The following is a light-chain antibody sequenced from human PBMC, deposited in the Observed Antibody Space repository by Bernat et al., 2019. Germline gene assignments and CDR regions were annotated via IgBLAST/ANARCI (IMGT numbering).Light chain of an antibody. CDR3: QQLNG. Sequence: DIQMTQSPSSLSASVGDRVTITCQASQDISNYLNWYQQKPGKAPKLLIYDASNLETGVPSRFSGSGSGTEFTLTISSLQPEDFATYYCQQLNGFGPGTKVDIK. V-gene: IGKV1-33*01. CDR2: DAS. J-gene: IGKJ3*01. CDR1: QDISNY.